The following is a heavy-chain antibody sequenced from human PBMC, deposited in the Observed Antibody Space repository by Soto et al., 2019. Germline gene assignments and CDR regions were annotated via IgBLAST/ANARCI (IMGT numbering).Heavy chain of an antibody. V-gene: IGHV3-9*01. J-gene: IGHJ4*02. D-gene: IGHD2-21*02. CDR2: ISWNSGNR. Sequence: EVQLVESGGGLEQPGRSLRLACAASGFIFDDYAMPWVRQVPGKGLEWVSGISWNSGNRDYADSVKGRFTISRDNAKNSLYLEMNSLRVEDTALYYCAKDKGRLDFGDFPFCDHWGQGSLVIVSS. CDR3: AKDKGRLDFGDFPFCDH. CDR1: GFIFDDYA.